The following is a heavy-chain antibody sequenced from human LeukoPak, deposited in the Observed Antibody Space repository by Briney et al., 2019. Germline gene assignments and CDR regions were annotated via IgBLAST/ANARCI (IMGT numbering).Heavy chain of an antibody. Sequence: ASVKVSCKASGYTFTDYYMHWVRQAPGQGLDWMGWIDPDGGGTNYAQMFQGRVTMTRDTSISTAYMELSSLRSDDTAIYYCARVSGRSGPFEYWGQGTLVTVSS. CDR3: ARVSGRSGPFEY. V-gene: IGHV1-2*02. CDR1: GYTFTDYY. J-gene: IGHJ4*02. D-gene: IGHD3-3*01. CDR2: IDPDGGGT.